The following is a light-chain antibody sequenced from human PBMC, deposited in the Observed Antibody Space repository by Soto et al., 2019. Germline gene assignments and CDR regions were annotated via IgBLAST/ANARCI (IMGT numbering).Light chain of an antibody. Sequence: QLVLTQSPSASASLGASVKLTCTLSSGHSSYAIAWHQQQPEKGPRYLMKLDSDGSHTKGDAIPDRFSGSSSGAERYLTISSLQSEDEADYYCQTWGTGIHVVFGGGTTVTVL. J-gene: IGLJ2*01. V-gene: IGLV4-69*01. CDR1: SGHSSYA. CDR3: QTWGTGIHVV. CDR2: LDSDGSH.